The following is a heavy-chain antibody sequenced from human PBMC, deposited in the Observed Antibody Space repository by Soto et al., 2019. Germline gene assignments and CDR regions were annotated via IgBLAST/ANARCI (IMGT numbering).Heavy chain of an antibody. CDR2: ISYDGSNN. CDR1: GFTFSSYA. CDR3: ARLIWFGELSHGMDV. J-gene: IGHJ6*02. Sequence: QVQLVESGGGVVQPGRSLRLSCAASGFTFSSYAMHWVRQAPGKGLEWVAVISYDGSNNYYADSVKGRFTISRDNSKNTLYLQMNSLRAEDTAVYYCARLIWFGELSHGMDVWGQGTTVTVSS. D-gene: IGHD3-10*01. V-gene: IGHV3-30-3*01.